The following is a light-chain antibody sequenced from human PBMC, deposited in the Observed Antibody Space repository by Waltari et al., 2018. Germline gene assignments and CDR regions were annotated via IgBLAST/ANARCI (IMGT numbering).Light chain of an antibody. CDR2: EAS. J-gene: IGKJ2*01. Sequence: DIQMTQSPSTLSASVGDRVTIACRASQNISTWLAWYQQKPGKSPQPLLDEASNLENGVPSRFSGSGSGTDFTLTISSLQADDFATYYCQQYDSDSITFGQGTKLEI. CDR1: QNISTW. CDR3: QQYDSDSIT. V-gene: IGKV1-5*03.